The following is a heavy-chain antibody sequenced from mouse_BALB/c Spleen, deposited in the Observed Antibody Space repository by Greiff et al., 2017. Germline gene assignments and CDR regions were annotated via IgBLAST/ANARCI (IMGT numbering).Heavy chain of an antibody. Sequence: EVMLVESGGDLVKPGGSLKLSCAASGFTFSSYGMSWVRQTPDKRLEWVATISSGGSYTYYPDSVKGRFTISRDNAKNTLYLQMSSLRSEDTAMYYCAREKGNYGAYWGQGTLVTVSA. CDR2: ISSGGSYT. V-gene: IGHV5-6*01. D-gene: IGHD2-1*01. CDR3: AREKGNYGAY. J-gene: IGHJ3*01. CDR1: GFTFSSYG.